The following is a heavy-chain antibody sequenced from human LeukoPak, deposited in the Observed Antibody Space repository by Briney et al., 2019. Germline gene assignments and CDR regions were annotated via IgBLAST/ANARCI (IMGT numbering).Heavy chain of an antibody. J-gene: IGHJ4*02. CDR1: GFTLSSYG. D-gene: IGHD3-3*01. V-gene: IGHV3-30*03. CDR3: ATGRPGYDFWSGYYFDY. CDR2: ISYDGSNK. Sequence: GGSLRLSCAASGFTLSSYGMHWVRQAPGKGLEWVAVISYDGSNKYYADSVKGRFTISRDNSKNTLYLQMNSLRAEDTAVYYCATGRPGYDFWSGYYFDYWGQGTLVTVSS.